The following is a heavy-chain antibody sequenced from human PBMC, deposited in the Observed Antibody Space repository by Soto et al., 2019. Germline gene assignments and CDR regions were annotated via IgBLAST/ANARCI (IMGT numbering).Heavy chain of an antibody. CDR3: ARGHGGYVCYGMEV. Sequence: QVQLVESGGGVVQPGRSLRLSCAASGFIFSNYGMHWVRHAPGKGLEWVAVIWYDGSKKYYADSVKGRFTISRDNSKNTLDVEMNSLRAEDTAVYYCARGHGGYVCYGMEVWGQGTTVSVSS. CDR1: GFIFSNYG. D-gene: IGHD5-12*01. V-gene: IGHV3-33*01. J-gene: IGHJ6*02. CDR2: IWYDGSKK.